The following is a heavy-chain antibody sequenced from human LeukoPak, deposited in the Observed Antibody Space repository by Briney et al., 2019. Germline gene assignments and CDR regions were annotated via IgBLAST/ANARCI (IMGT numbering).Heavy chain of an antibody. Sequence: GRSLRLSCAASGFTFSSYAMHWVRQAPGKGLEWVAVISYDGSNKYYADSVKGRFTISRDNSKNTLYPQMNSLRAEDTAVYYCARGYCSSTSCYAPYCYGMDVWGQGTTVTVSS. V-gene: IGHV3-30-3*01. CDR1: GFTFSSYA. CDR2: ISYDGSNK. J-gene: IGHJ6*02. CDR3: ARGYCSSTSCYAPYCYGMDV. D-gene: IGHD2-2*01.